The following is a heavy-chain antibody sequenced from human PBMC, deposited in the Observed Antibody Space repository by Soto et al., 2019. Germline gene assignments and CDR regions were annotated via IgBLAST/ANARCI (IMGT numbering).Heavy chain of an antibody. CDR3: ARLTGYDSSGYSAY. CDR2: IYYSGST. Sequence: SETLSLTCTVSGGSISSYYWSWIRQPPGKGLEWIGYIYYSGSTNYNPSLKSRVTISVDTSKNQFSLKLSSVTAADTAVYYCARLTGYDSSGYSAYWGQGTLVTVSS. CDR1: GGSISSYY. D-gene: IGHD3-22*01. J-gene: IGHJ4*02. V-gene: IGHV4-59*01.